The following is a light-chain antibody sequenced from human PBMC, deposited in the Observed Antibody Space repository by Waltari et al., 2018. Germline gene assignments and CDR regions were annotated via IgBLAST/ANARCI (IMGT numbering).Light chain of an antibody. CDR3: QTGGHGTWV. J-gene: IGLJ3*02. V-gene: IGLV4-69*01. CDR1: SGHSSNV. CDR2: VNSDGSH. Sequence: QLVLTQSPSASASLGASVKLTCTLSSGHSSNVIAWLPQRPEKGPRYLMQVNSDGSHSKGDVIPDRFSGSSSGAERYLTISNLQSEDEADYFCQTGGHGTWVFGGGTTLTVL.